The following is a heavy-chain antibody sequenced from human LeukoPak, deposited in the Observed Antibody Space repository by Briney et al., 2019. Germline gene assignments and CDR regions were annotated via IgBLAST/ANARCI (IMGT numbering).Heavy chain of an antibody. CDR2: IIPILDVT. CDR3: ARYTTFSGFDI. CDR1: GATSSKYA. Sequence: GASVKVSCKASGATSSKYAISWVRQAPGQGLEWMGRIIPILDVTSYAQKFQGRVTITADKSTNTVYMELSSLTSEDTAVYYCARYTTFSGFDIWGQGTMVTVS. J-gene: IGHJ3*02. D-gene: IGHD1-1*01. V-gene: IGHV1-69*04.